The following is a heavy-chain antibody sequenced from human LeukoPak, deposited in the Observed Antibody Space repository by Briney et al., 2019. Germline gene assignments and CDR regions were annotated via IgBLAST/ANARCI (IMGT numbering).Heavy chain of an antibody. D-gene: IGHD1-14*01. CDR3: APRTPGVWFDP. V-gene: IGHV4-39*07. CDR2: INHSGST. Sequence: SETLSLTCTVSGGSVSSNNYYWSWVRQPPGKGLEWIAEINHSGSTNYNPSLKSRVTISVDTSKNQFSLKLSSVTAADTAVYYCAPRTPGVWFDPWGQGTLVTVSS. J-gene: IGHJ5*02. CDR1: GGSVSSNNYY.